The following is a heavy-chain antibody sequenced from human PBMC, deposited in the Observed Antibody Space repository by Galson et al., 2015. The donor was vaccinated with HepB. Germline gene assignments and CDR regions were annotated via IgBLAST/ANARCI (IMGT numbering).Heavy chain of an antibody. V-gene: IGHV3-30-3*01. CDR2: ISYDGSNK. CDR3: ARAFSPYYYYYYMDV. Sequence: SLRLSCAASGFTFSSYAMHWVRQAPGKGLEWVAVISYDGSNKYYADSVKGRFTISRDNSKNTLYLQMNSLRAEDTAVYYCARAFSPYYYYYYMDVWGKGTTVTVSS. J-gene: IGHJ6*03. CDR1: GFTFSSYA.